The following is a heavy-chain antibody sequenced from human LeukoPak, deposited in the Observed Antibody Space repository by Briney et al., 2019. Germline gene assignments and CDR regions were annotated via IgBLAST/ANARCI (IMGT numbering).Heavy chain of an antibody. CDR3: AKDVRYYYDSPFDY. J-gene: IGHJ4*02. D-gene: IGHD3-22*01. Sequence: ASVKVSCKASGYTFTGYYMHWVRQAPGQGLEWMGWINPNSGGINYAQKFQGRVTMTRDTSISTAYMELSRLRSDDTAVYYCAKDVRYYYDSPFDYWGQGTLVTVSS. CDR1: GYTFTGYY. V-gene: IGHV1-2*02. CDR2: INPNSGGI.